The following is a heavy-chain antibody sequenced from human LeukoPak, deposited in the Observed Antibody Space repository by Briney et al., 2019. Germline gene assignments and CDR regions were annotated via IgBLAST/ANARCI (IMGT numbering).Heavy chain of an antibody. Sequence: PSETLSLTCTVSGGSISSGSYYWVWIRQPPGKGLEWIGTIYYSGTTYYNPSLKSRVTISVDTSKNQFSLRLSSVTAADTAVYYCAREDGSGIWGQGTLVTVSS. CDR1: GGSISSGSYY. CDR2: IYYSGTT. D-gene: IGHD3-10*01. CDR3: AREDGSGI. V-gene: IGHV4-39*07. J-gene: IGHJ4*02.